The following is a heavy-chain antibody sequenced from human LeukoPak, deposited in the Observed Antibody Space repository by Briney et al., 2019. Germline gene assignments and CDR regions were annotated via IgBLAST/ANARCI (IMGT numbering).Heavy chain of an antibody. J-gene: IGHJ6*03. CDR2: INASGGST. Sequence: ASVKVSYKASGYTFTRYYMHWVRQAPGQGLEWMGIINASGGSTSYAQKFQGRVTMTRDTSTSTVYMELSSLRSDDTAMYYCARSSGRSPNRDYMDVWGKGTTVTISS. CDR1: GYTFTRYY. D-gene: IGHD1-14*01. CDR3: ARSSGRSPNRDYMDV. V-gene: IGHV1-46*01.